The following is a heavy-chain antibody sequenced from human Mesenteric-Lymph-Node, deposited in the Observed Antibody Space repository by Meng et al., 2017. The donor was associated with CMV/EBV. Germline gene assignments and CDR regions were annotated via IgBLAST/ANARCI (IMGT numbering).Heavy chain of an antibody. J-gene: IGHJ4*02. CDR2: ISPYNGNT. V-gene: IGHV1-18*01. CDR1: YTFTSYG. CDR3: ARGPQGCSGGDCYSDY. Sequence: YTFTSYGITWLRQAPGQGLEWMGWISPYNGNTNYAQKLQGRVTMTTDTSTSTAYMELRSLRSDDTAVYYCARGPQGCSGGDCYSDYWGQGTLVTASS. D-gene: IGHD2-15*01.